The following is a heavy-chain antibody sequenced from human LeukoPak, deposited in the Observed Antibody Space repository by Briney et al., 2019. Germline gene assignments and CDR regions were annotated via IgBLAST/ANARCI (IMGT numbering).Heavy chain of an antibody. D-gene: IGHD3-22*01. CDR1: GFTVSSNY. V-gene: IGHV3-53*01. CDR3: ARDAVSGDAFDI. CDR2: IYSGGST. J-gene: IGHJ3*02. Sequence: GGSLRLSCAASGFTVSSNYMSWVRQAPGKGLEWVSVIYSGGSTYYADSAKGRFTIPRDNSKNTLYLQMNSLRAEDTAVYYCARDAVSGDAFDIWGQGTMVTVSS.